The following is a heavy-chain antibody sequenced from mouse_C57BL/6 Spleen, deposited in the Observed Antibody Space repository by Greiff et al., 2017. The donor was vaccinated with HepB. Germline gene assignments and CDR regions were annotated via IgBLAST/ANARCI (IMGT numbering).Heavy chain of an antibody. D-gene: IGHD1-1*01. J-gene: IGHJ4*01. Sequence: ESGPGLVKPSQSLSLTCSVTGYSITSGYYWNWIRQFPGNKLEWMGYISYDGSNNYNPSLKNRISITRDTSKNQFFLKLNSLTTEDTATYYCANYYGSSAMDYWGQGTSVTVSS. V-gene: IGHV3-6*01. CDR3: ANYYGSSAMDY. CDR1: GYSITSGYY. CDR2: ISYDGSN.